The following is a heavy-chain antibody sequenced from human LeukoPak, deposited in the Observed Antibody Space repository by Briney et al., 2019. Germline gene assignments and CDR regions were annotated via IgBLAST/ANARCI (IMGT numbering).Heavy chain of an antibody. V-gene: IGHV3-53*04. J-gene: IGHJ3*02. CDR3: SRISGSYWDDAVDI. CDR1: GFTVNTNY. D-gene: IGHD3-10*01. CDR2: IYSGGST. Sequence: GGSLRLSCAASGFTVNTNYMSWVRQAPGKGLEWVSVIYSGGSTYYADSVKGRFTISRHNSKNTLYLQMNSLRAEDTAVYYCSRISGSYWDDAVDIWGQGTMVTVSS.